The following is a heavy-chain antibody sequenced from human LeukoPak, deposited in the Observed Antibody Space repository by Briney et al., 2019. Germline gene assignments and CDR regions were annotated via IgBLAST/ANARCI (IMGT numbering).Heavy chain of an antibody. V-gene: IGHV4-59*01. Sequence: SSETLSLTCTVSGGSISSYYWSWIRQPPGKGLEWIGYIYYSGSTNYNPSLKSRVTISVDTSKNQFSLKLSSVTAADTAVYYCAAWPGNDDAFDIWGQGTMVTVSS. D-gene: IGHD4-23*01. CDR2: IYYSGST. J-gene: IGHJ3*02. CDR3: AAWPGNDDAFDI. CDR1: GGSISSYY.